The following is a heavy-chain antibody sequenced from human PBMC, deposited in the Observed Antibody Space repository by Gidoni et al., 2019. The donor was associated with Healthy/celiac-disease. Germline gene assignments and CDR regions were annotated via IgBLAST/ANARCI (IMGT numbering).Heavy chain of an antibody. V-gene: IGHV1-69*08. CDR2: IIPILGIA. Sequence: QVQLVQSGAEVKKPGSSVKVSCKASGGTFSSYTIRWVRQAPGQGLEWMGRIIPILGIANYAQKFQGRVTITADKSTSTAYMELSSLRSEDTAVYYCARDPFDYDSSGYHYFDYWGQGTLVTVSS. J-gene: IGHJ4*02. D-gene: IGHD3-22*01. CDR3: ARDPFDYDSSGYHYFDY. CDR1: GGTFSSYT.